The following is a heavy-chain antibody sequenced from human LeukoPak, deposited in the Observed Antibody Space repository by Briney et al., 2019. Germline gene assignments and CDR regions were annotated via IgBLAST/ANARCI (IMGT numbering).Heavy chain of an antibody. D-gene: IGHD3-10*01. V-gene: IGHV1-2*02. CDR1: GYTFTGYY. CDR3: AASRPYYYGSGSSFDY. Sequence: ASVKVSCKASGYTFTGYYMHWVRQAPGQGLEWMGWINPNSGGTNYAQKFQGRVTMTRDTSISTAYMELSRLRSDDTAVYYCAASRPYYYGSGSSFDYWGQGTLVTVSS. CDR2: INPNSGGT. J-gene: IGHJ4*02.